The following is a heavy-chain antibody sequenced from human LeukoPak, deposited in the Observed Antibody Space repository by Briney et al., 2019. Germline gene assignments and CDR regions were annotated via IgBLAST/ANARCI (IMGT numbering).Heavy chain of an antibody. V-gene: IGHV3-11*01. CDR3: ARVGDCSSTSCYTGYCGGDCYFFDY. CDR2: ISSSGSTI. CDR1: GFTFSDYY. D-gene: IGHD2-2*02. Sequence: PGGSLRLSCAASGFTFSDYYMSWIRQAPGKGLEWVSYISSSGSTIYYADSVKGRFTISRDNAKNSLYLQMNSLRAEDTAVYYCARVGDCSSTSCYTGYCGGDCYFFDYWGQGTLVTVSS. J-gene: IGHJ4*02.